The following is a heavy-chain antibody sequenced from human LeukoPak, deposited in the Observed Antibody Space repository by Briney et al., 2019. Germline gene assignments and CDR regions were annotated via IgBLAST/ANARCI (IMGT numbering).Heavy chain of an antibody. V-gene: IGHV3-15*01. Sequence: GGSLRLSCAASGFTFSNAWMSWVRQAPGKGLEWVGRIKSKTDSGTTDYAAPVKGRFTISRDDSKNTLYLQMNSLKTEDTAVYYCTATTVTTYVYYGMDVWGQGTTVTVSS. D-gene: IGHD4-17*01. J-gene: IGHJ6*02. CDR2: IKSKTDSGTT. CDR3: TATTVTTYVYYGMDV. CDR1: GFTFSNAW.